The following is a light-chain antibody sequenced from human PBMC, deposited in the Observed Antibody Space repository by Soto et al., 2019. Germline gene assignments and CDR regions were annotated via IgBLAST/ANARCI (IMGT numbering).Light chain of an antibody. Sequence: ETVLTQSPGTLSLSPGEVATLSCRASQTVGASQLAWYQQKPGQSPRLLIYGVSNRATDIPDRFGGSGSGTDVTLTISRREPEDFAVYYCHQYSNPPHTFGQGTKLEIK. V-gene: IGKV3-20*01. J-gene: IGKJ2*01. CDR1: QTVGASQ. CDR3: HQYSNPPHT. CDR2: GVS.